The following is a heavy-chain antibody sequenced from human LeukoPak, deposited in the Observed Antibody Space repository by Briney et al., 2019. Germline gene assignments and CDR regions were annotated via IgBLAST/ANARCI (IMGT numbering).Heavy chain of an antibody. CDR3: ARVSWFPGTSYYYMDV. Sequence: SETLSLTCTVSGYSISSGYYWGWIRQPPGNGLEWIGSFYDSGNTYYNPSLKSRVTISLDTSKNQFSLKLTSVTAADAAVYYCARVSWFPGTSYYYMDVWGKGTTVTVSS. D-gene: IGHD1-1*01. V-gene: IGHV4-38-2*02. CDR1: GYSISSGYY. J-gene: IGHJ6*03. CDR2: FYDSGNT.